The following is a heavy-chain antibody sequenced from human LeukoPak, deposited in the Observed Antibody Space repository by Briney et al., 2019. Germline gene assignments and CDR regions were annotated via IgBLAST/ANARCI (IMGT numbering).Heavy chain of an antibody. Sequence: GGYLRLSCAASGFTFSSYSMNWVRQAPGKRLEWVSSISSSSSYIYYADSVKGRFTISRDNAKNSLYLQMDSLRAEDTALYNGARDLLYDYAAVPYYGIEVCGQRTAVTASS. J-gene: IGHJ6*02. CDR2: ISSSSSYI. D-gene: IGHD4-17*01. V-gene: IGHV3-21*01. CDR1: GFTFSSYS. CDR3: ARDLLYDYAAVPYYGIEV.